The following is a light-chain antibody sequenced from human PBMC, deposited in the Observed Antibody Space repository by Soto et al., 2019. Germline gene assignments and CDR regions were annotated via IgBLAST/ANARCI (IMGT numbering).Light chain of an antibody. CDR2: GVT. CDR3: SSYTTSSTYV. V-gene: IGLV2-14*03. Sequence: QSVLPQPASLSGSPGQSITISCTGTSSDVGGYNYVSWYQQHPGKAPKLIIYGVTNRPSGVSNRFSASKSGNTASLAISGLQAEDEADYYCSSYTTSSTYVFGTGTKVTVL. CDR1: SSDVGGYNY. J-gene: IGLJ1*01.